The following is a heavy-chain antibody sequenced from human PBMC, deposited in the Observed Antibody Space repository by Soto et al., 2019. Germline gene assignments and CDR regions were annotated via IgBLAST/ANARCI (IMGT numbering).Heavy chain of an antibody. V-gene: IGHV1-18*04. Sequence: GASVTVSCTASGSTFNSNGISWVRQAPGQGLEWMGWISAHNGNTNFAQKLQDRVTMTTDTSTSTAYMELRSLRSDDTAVYYCSRDSSESRAYNYWGQGTLVTVSS. D-gene: IGHD3-16*01. CDR1: GSTFNSNG. CDR3: SRDSSESRAYNY. CDR2: ISAHNGNT. J-gene: IGHJ4*02.